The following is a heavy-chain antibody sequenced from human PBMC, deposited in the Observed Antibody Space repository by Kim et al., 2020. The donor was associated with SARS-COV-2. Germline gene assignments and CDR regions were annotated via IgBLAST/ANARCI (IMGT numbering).Heavy chain of an antibody. D-gene: IGHD2-15*01. V-gene: IGHV3-74*01. CDR3: VKGGAH. CDR2: NNDGSST. J-gene: IGHJ4*02. Sequence: NNDGSSTGYADSVKGRFTISRDNAKNTVNLQMNSLRGDDTAVYYCVKGGAHWGQGSLVTVSS.